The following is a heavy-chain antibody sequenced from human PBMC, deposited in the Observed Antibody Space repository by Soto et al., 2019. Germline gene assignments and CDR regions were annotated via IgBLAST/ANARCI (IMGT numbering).Heavy chain of an antibody. D-gene: IGHD1-20*01. CDR3: ARTPVLTGTWHYFDY. CDR1: GGTFSSYT. J-gene: IGHJ4*02. Sequence: GASVKVSCKASGGTFSSYTISWVRQAPGQGLEWMGRIIPILGIANYAQKFQGRVTITADKSTSTAYMELSSLRSEDTAVYYCARTPVLTGTWHYFDYWGQGTLVTVSS. CDR2: IIPILGIA. V-gene: IGHV1-69*02.